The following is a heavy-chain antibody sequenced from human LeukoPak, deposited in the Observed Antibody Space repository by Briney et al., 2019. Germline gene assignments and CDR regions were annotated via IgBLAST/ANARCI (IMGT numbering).Heavy chain of an antibody. J-gene: IGHJ4*02. CDR1: GFTLSSHA. CDR2: ISGSGGST. CDR3: AKTSSIAKPGDYFDY. D-gene: IGHD2/OR15-2a*01. V-gene: IGHV3-23*01. Sequence: GGSLRLSCAASGFTLSSHAMSWVRQAPGKGLEWVSAISGSGGSTYYADSVKGRFTISRDNSKNTLYLQMNSLRAEDTAVYYCAKTSSIAKPGDYFDYWGQGTLVTVSS.